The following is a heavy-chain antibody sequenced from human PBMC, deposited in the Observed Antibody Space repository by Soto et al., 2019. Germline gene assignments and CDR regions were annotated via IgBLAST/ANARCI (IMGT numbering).Heavy chain of an antibody. D-gene: IGHD1-1*01. CDR1: GFDFSDFH. J-gene: IGHJ4*02. CDR2: ISSSLGHT. Sequence: GGSLRLSCLASGFDFSDFHISWVRQAPGKGLEWISYISSSLGHTDYAESEKGRFTISRDNDKSSVFLEMSDLRSDDTAVYYCAANWNFGLNFWGQGTLVTVSS. CDR3: AANWNFGLNF. V-gene: IGHV3-11*03.